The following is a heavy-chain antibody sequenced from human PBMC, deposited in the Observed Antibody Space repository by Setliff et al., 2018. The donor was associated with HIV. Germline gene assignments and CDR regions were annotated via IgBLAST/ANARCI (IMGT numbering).Heavy chain of an antibody. CDR1: GGSINSGAYL. CDR2: IYYSGST. V-gene: IGHV4-61*10. D-gene: IGHD6-19*01. CDR3: ARGIAVAGPYFDY. Sequence: PSETLSLTCTVSGGSINSGAYLWAWIRQPAGKGLEWIGYIYYSGSTNYNPSLKSRVTISVDTSKNQFSLKLSSVTAADTAVYYCARGIAVAGPYFDYWGQGTLVTVSS. J-gene: IGHJ4*02.